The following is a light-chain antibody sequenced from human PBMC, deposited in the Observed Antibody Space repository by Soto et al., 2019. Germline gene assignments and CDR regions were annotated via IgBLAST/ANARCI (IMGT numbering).Light chain of an antibody. CDR2: GAS. Sequence: EIVLTQSPGTLSLSPGERATLSCRASQSVSSSYLAWYQQKPGQAPRQLIYGASSRATGIPDRFSGSGCGTDFTRTITRLEPEDCAVYYCQHYRTSFGGGMRVEIK. CDR1: QSVSSSY. J-gene: IGKJ4*01. V-gene: IGKV3-20*01. CDR3: QHYRTS.